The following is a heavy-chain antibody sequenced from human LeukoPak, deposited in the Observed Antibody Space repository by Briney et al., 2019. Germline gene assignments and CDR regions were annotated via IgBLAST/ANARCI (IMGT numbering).Heavy chain of an antibody. CDR3: AKVRTTWIQLRIDY. CDR1: GFTFSSYA. V-gene: IGHV3-23*01. CDR2: ISGSGGAT. Sequence: GGSLRLSCAASGFTFSSYAMIWVRQAPGKGLEWVSGISGSGGATYYADSVKGRFTISRDNSKNTLYLQMNILRAEDTAIYYCAKVRTTWIQLRIDYWGQGTLVTVSS. D-gene: IGHD5-18*01. J-gene: IGHJ4*02.